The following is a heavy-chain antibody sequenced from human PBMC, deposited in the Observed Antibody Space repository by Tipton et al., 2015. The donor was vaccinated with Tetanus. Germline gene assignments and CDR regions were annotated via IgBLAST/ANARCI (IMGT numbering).Heavy chain of an antibody. D-gene: IGHD1-26*01. CDR2: IYNIGTT. CDR3: ARHRAQWELLF. J-gene: IGHJ4*02. Sequence: TLSLTCAVSGASISNNFFYWGWIRQSPGKGLEWIGYIYNIGTTKYNPSLKSRVTILLDMSKNQLSLKLSSMTAADTAVYYCARHRAQWELLFWSQGALVTVSS. CDR1: GASISNNFFY. V-gene: IGHV4-61*05.